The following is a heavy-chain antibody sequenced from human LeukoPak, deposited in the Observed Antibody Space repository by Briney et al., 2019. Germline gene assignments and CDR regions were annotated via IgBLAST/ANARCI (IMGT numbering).Heavy chain of an antibody. J-gene: IGHJ6*03. CDR3: ARDFRFLEWLPEYMDV. V-gene: IGHV3-48*01. CDR2: ISSTNRTI. D-gene: IGHD3-3*01. CDR1: GFTFSSYS. Sequence: GGSLRLSCTASGFTFSSYSMNWVRQAPGKGLEWVSYISSTNRTIYYADSVRGRFTISRDNAKNSLYLQMNSLRAEDTAVYYCARDFRFLEWLPEYMDVWAKGPRSPSP.